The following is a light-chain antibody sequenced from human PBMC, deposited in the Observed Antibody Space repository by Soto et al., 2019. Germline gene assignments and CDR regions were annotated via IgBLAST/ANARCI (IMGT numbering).Light chain of an antibody. Sequence: IVLTQSPAALSVSPGERVSLSCRASQSVSDDLAWYQQKPGKAPRLVIHGASTRATDFPARFSGSGSGTQLTLTISSQQSEDFGVYFCHQYNNWPQTFGGGTKVEIK. CDR1: QSVSDD. CDR2: GAS. V-gene: IGKV3-15*01. J-gene: IGKJ4*01. CDR3: HQYNNWPQT.